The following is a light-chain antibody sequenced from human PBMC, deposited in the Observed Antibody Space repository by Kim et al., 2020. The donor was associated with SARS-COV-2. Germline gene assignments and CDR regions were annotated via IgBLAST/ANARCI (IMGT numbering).Light chain of an antibody. Sequence: DIQMTQSPSSLSASVGDRVTITCQASEDIKNFLNWYQQKPGKAPKLLIYDASKLKTGVPSRFSGGGSGTDFTFSISSLQPKDIATYYCQQYNNLPLSFGGGTKVDIK. J-gene: IGKJ4*01. V-gene: IGKV1-33*01. CDR2: DAS. CDR3: QQYNNLPLS. CDR1: EDIKNF.